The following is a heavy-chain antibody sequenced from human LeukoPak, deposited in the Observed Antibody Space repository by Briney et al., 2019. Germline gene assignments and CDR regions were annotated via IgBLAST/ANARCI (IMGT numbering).Heavy chain of an antibody. Sequence: GGSLRLSCAASGFTVCINYMSWVRQAPGKGLEWVSAISGSGGSTYYADSVEGRFTISRDNYKNTLYLQMNSLRAEETAVYYCAKGDSDRAIPGWFDPWAREPWSPSPQ. J-gene: IGHJ5*02. CDR3: AKGDSDRAIPGWFDP. CDR1: GFTVCINY. V-gene: IGHV3-23*01. D-gene: IGHD1-26*01. CDR2: ISGSGGST.